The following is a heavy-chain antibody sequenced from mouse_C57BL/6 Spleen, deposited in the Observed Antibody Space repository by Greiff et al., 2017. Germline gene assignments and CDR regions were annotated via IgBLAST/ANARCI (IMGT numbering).Heavy chain of an antibody. V-gene: IGHV1-64*01. J-gene: IGHJ4*01. Sequence: QVQLQQPGAELVKPGASVKLSCKASGYTFTSYWMHWVKQRPGQGLEWIGMIHPTSGSTNYNEKFKSKATLTVDKSSSTAYMQRSSLTSEDSAVYYCARSGAYYSNYDAMDYWGQGTSVTVSS. CDR1: GYTFTSYW. CDR3: ARSGAYYSNYDAMDY. D-gene: IGHD2-5*01. CDR2: IHPTSGST.